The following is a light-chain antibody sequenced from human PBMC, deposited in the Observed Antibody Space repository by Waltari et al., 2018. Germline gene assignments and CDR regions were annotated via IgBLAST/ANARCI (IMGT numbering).Light chain of an antibody. CDR1: KQAGKY. CDR2: QDN. J-gene: IGLJ2*01. CDR3: AAWYNTTFVL. Sequence: SFELTQTPSVSVAPGQTASLPCPGDKQAGKYVSRYQHKSGPSPVLLIYQDNMRPSGFPDRFSGFNSGNTVTLTSSGTQALDEADYYCAAWYNTTFVLFGGGTK. V-gene: IGLV3-1*01.